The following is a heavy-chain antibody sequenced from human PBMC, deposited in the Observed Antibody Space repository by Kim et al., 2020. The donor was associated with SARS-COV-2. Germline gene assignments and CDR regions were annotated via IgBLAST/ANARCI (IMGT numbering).Heavy chain of an antibody. Sequence: GGSLRLSCEGSGYTFSSYSMNWVRQSPRKGMEWISHISSSGTSMFYADSVKGRFTVSRDNARNSLHLEMNSLRDEDTAVYYCTRTVGRYSGMDWGQGTLV. D-gene: IGHD5-12*01. CDR1: GYTFSSYS. V-gene: IGHV3-48*02. CDR2: ISSSGTSM. J-gene: IGHJ4*02. CDR3: TRTVGRYSGMD.